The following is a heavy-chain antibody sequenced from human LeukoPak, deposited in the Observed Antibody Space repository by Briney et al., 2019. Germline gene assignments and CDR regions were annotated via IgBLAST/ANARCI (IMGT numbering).Heavy chain of an antibody. CDR2: ISYDGSKK. J-gene: IGHJ4*02. CDR3: ARGSALAALFDY. D-gene: IGHD6-6*01. Sequence: PGGSLRLSCAASGFTFSSYAMHWVRQAPGKGLEWVAVISYDGSKKYYGDSVKGRFTISRDNSKNTLYLQMNSLRVEDTAVYYCARGSALAALFDYWGQGTLVTVSS. CDR1: GFTFSSYA. V-gene: IGHV3-30*03.